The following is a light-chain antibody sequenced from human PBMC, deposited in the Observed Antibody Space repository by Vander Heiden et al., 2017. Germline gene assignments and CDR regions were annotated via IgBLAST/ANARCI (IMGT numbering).Light chain of an antibody. CDR2: WAS. J-gene: IGKJ4*01. CDR1: QSVLYSSNNKNY. V-gene: IGKV4-1*01. Sequence: DIVMTQSPDSLAVSLGERATINCKSSQSVLYSSNNKNYLAWYQQKPGQPPKLLIYWASTRESGVPDRFSGSGSGTDFTLTISSLQAEDVAVYYCQQYYSDPQVFGGGTKVEIK. CDR3: QQYYSDPQV.